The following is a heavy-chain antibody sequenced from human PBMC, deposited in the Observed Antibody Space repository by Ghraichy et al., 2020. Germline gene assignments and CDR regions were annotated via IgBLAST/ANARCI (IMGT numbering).Heavy chain of an antibody. CDR1: GFTFSGYS. J-gene: IGHJ6*02. D-gene: IGHD4-23*01. CDR3: ARGSKVVRFFYYDGMDV. Sequence: GESLNISCVGSGFTFSGYSMNWVRQSPGKGLEWVGYITSSSRSIFYADSVKGRFTISRDNAQNSLSLQMNSLRDEDTAVYYCARGSKVVRFFYYDGMDVWGQGTAVTVSS. CDR2: ITSSSRSI. V-gene: IGHV3-48*02.